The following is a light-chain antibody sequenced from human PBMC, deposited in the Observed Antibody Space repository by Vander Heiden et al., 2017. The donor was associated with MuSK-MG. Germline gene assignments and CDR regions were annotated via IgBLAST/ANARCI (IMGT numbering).Light chain of an antibody. CDR1: QSVLYSSNNENY. CDR2: WAS. J-gene: IGKJ2*02. V-gene: IGKV4-1*01. CDR3: QQYDTTPCT. Sequence: DIVMTQSPDSLAVSLGERATINCKSSQSVLYSSNNENYLAWYQQKPGQPPKLLIYWASTRGSGVPDRFSGSGSETDFTLTISSLQAEDVAVYYCQQYDTTPCTFGQGTKLEIK.